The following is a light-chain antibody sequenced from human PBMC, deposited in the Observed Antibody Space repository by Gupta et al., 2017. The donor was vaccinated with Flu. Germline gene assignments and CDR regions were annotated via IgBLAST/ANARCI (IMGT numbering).Light chain of an antibody. V-gene: IGKV3-15*01. CDR3: QQYNNWPHT. CDR2: GAS. Sequence: EIVMTQSPATLSASPGERVTLSCRASQSVMSNVAWYQQKPGQAPRLLIYGASTRATGIPARFSGSGSGTEFTLTISSLQSEDFAVYYCQQYNNWPHTFGGGTKVEIK. CDR1: QSVMSN. J-gene: IGKJ4*01.